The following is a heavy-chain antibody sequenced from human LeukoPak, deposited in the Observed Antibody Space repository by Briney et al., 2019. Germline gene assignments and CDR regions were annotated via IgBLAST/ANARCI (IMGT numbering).Heavy chain of an antibody. CDR2: ISGSAART. D-gene: IGHD2-2*01. J-gene: IGHJ4*02. V-gene: IGHV3-23*01. CDR1: GFTFSTYG. CDR3: AKEGEDIVVVPAADTYFDY. Sequence: GGSLRLSCAASGFTFSTYGMTWVRQAPGRGLEWVSAISGSAARTFYADSVKGRFTISRDNSKNTLYLQMNSLRAEDTAVYYCAKEGEDIVVVPAADTYFDYWGQGTLVTVSS.